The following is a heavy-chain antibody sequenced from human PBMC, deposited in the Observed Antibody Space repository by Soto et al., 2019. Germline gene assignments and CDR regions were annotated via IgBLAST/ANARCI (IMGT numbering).Heavy chain of an antibody. V-gene: IGHV1-18*01. CDR1: GYTFTSYG. CDR2: ISAYNGNT. Sequence: ASVKVSCKASGYTFTSYGISWVRQAPGQGLEWMGWISAYNGNTNYAQKLQGRVTMTTDTSTSTAYMELRSLRSDDTAMYYCASRRYSSSVGDWFDPWGQGTLVTVSS. CDR3: ASRRYSSSVGDWFDP. D-gene: IGHD6-13*01. J-gene: IGHJ5*02.